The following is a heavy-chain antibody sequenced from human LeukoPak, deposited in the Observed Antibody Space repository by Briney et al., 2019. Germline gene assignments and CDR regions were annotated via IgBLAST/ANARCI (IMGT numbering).Heavy chain of an antibody. Sequence: SETLSLTCTVSGGSISSGGYYWSWIRQHPGKGLEWIGYIYYSGSTYYNPSLKSRVTISVDTSKNQFSLKLSSVTAADTAVYYCARDSTIFGMVTQSYYGMDVWGQGTTVTVSS. CDR3: ARDSTIFGMVTQSYYGMDV. J-gene: IGHJ6*02. V-gene: IGHV4-31*03. D-gene: IGHD3-3*01. CDR2: IYYSGST. CDR1: GGSISSGGYY.